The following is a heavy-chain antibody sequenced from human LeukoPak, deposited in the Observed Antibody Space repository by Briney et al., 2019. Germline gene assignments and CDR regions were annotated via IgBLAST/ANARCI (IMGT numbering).Heavy chain of an antibody. CDR2: INHSGST. V-gene: IGHV4-34*01. Sequence: SETLSLTCAVYGGSFSGYYWSWLRQPPGKGLEWIGEINHSGSTNYNTSLKRRVTISVDKSKNQFSLKLSSVTAADTAVYYCARAPYCSSTSCPYNWFDPWGQGTLVTVSS. CDR3: ARAPYCSSTSCPYNWFDP. J-gene: IGHJ5*02. D-gene: IGHD2-2*01. CDR1: GGSFSGYY.